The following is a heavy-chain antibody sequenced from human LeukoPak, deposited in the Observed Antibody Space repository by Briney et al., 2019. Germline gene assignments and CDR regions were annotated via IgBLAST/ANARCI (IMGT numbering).Heavy chain of an antibody. V-gene: IGHV3-48*03. D-gene: IGHD4-17*01. Sequence: GGSLRLSCAASGFTFSSYEMNWVRQAPGKGLEWVSYISSSGSTIYYADSVKGRFTISRDNAKNSLYLQMNSLRAEDTALYYCARDHKRLRGGADAFDIWGQGTMVTVSS. CDR2: ISSSGSTI. J-gene: IGHJ3*02. CDR1: GFTFSSYE. CDR3: ARDHKRLRGGADAFDI.